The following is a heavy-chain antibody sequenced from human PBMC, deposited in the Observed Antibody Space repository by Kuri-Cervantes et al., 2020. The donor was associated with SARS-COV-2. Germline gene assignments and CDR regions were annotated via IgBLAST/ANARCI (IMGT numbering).Heavy chain of an antibody. CDR1: GYSISSGYY. CDR2: IYHSGST. J-gene: IGHJ4*02. V-gene: IGHV4-38-2*01. Sequence: SETLSLTCAVSGYSISSGYYWGWIRRPPGKGLEWIGSIYHSGSTYYNPSLKSRVTISVDTSKNQFSLKLSSVTAADTAVYYCARRLKDGPPDYWGQGTLVTVSS. CDR3: ARRLKDGPPDY.